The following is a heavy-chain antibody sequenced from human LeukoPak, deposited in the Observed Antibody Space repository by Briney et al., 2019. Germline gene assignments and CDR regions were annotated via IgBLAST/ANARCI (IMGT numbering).Heavy chain of an antibody. CDR3: AREGYDFWSGRRDAQAETDY. Sequence: ASVKVSCKASGYTFTSYGISWVRQAPGQGLEWMGWISAYNGNTNYAQKLQGRVTVTTDTSTSTAYMELRSLRSDDTAVYYCAREGYDFWSGRRDAQAETDYWGQGTLVTVSS. CDR2: ISAYNGNT. CDR1: GYTFTSYG. V-gene: IGHV1-18*01. D-gene: IGHD3-3*01. J-gene: IGHJ4*02.